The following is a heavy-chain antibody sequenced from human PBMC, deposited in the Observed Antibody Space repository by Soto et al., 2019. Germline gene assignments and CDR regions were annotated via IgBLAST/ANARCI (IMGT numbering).Heavy chain of an antibody. CDR1: GGTFSSYA. CDR2: IIPIFGTA. CDR3: ARPMAGTYYYGMDV. V-gene: IGHV1-69*13. Sequence: ASVKVSCKASGGTFSSYAISWVRQAPGQGLEWMGGIIPIFGTANYAQKFQGRVTITADESTSTAYMELSSLRSEDTAVYYCARPMAGTYYYGMDVWGQGTTVTVSS. D-gene: IGHD6-19*01. J-gene: IGHJ6*02.